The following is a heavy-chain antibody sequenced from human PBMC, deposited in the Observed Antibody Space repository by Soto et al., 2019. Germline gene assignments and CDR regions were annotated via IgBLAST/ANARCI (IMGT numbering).Heavy chain of an antibody. CDR3: ARSLFP. J-gene: IGHJ5*02. Sequence: QVQLQESGPGVVKPSQTLSLTCPVSGGSISSCGYYWSWIHRHPLKGLEWNGYIYCLGSTYYNPSFTSRVTISVDPSKNLFSQGLTSSTAPDTAMYYCARSLFPWYQATLVTVSS. V-gene: IGHV4-31*03. CDR1: GGSISSCGYY. CDR2: IYCLGST.